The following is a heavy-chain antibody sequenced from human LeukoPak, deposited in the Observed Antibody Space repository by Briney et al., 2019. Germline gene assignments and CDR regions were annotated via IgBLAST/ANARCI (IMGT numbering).Heavy chain of an antibody. CDR1: GGSFSGYY. V-gene: IGHV4-34*01. CDR2: INHSGST. D-gene: IGHD3-22*01. Sequence: PSETLSLTCAVYGGSFSGYYWSWIRQPPGKGLEWIGEINHSGSTNYNPSLKSRVTISVDTSKNQFPLKLSSVTAADTAVYYCARGSGTKDYYDSSGYYLYWGQGALVTVSS. CDR3: ARGSGTKDYYDSSGYYLY. J-gene: IGHJ4*02.